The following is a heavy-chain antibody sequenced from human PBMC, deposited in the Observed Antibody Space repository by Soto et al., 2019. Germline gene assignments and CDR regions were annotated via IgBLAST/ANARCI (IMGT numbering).Heavy chain of an antibody. CDR2: INSNGSSK. Sequence: PGGSLRLSCAASGFTFSSYEMNWVRQAPRKGLEWVSYINSNGSSKYHAPSKKARFTISGDNAKHSRYLQMNSLRAEDTAVYYCARDRGYYDSSGYYDPSRDFNYWGQGTPVTSPQ. CDR3: ARDRGYYDSSGYYDPSRDFNY. J-gene: IGHJ4*02. D-gene: IGHD3-22*01. CDR1: GFTFSSYE. V-gene: IGHV3-48*03.